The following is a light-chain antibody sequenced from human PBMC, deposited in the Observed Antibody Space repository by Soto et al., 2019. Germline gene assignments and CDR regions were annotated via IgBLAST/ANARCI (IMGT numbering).Light chain of an antibody. CDR1: SSNIGNNY. V-gene: IGLV1-51*01. Sequence: QSVLTQPPSVSAAPGQKVTISCSGSSSNIGNNYVSWYQQLPGTAPKTLIYDNNKRPSGIPDRFSGSKSGTSATLGITGLQTGDEADYYCGTWDSSLSVVVFGGGTKVTVL. J-gene: IGLJ2*01. CDR2: DNN. CDR3: GTWDSSLSVVV.